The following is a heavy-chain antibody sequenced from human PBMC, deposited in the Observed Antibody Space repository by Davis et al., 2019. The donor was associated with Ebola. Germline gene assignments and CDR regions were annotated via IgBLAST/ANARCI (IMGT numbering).Heavy chain of an antibody. CDR2: IGTYNGNT. D-gene: IGHD6-13*01. CDR1: GYTFTSSG. J-gene: IGHJ6*02. Sequence: AASVTVSCKASGYTFTSSGITWVRQAPGQGLEWMGWIGTYNGNTNYAQKLQGRVTMTTDTSTSTAYMELSSLRSEDTAVYYCARGRTRKQQLATETTYYYYGMDVWGQGTTVTVSS. CDR3: ARGRTRKQQLATETTYYYYGMDV. V-gene: IGHV1-18*01.